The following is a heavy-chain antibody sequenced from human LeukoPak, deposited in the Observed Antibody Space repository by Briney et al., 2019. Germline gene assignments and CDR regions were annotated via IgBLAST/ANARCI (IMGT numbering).Heavy chain of an antibody. CDR3: TIEHCADSSGYPSLAFDY. CDR1: GFNFGDYA. D-gene: IGHD3-22*01. CDR2: IRSKEDSGTT. V-gene: IGHV3-49*04. J-gene: IGHJ4*02. Sequence: GGSLRLSCRGSGFNFGDYALNWVRQAPGKGLEWVGFIRSKEDSGTTEHAASVKGRLTISRDDSKNIAYMQMNSLKTEDIAVYYCTIEHCADSSGYPSLAFDYWGQGTLVTVSS.